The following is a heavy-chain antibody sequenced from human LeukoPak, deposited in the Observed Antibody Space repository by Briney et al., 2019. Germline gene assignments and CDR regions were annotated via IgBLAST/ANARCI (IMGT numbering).Heavy chain of an antibody. V-gene: IGHV3-74*01. CDR1: GIIFSNYW. CDR2: INSDGSST. J-gene: IGHJ6*03. CDR3: ARDRSYYYYYYMDV. Sequence: GGSLRLSCAASGIIFSNYWMSWVRQAPGKGLVWVSRINSDGSSTSYADSVKGRFTISRDNAKNTLYLQMNSLRAEDTAVYYCARDRSYYYYYYMDVWGKGTTVTVSS.